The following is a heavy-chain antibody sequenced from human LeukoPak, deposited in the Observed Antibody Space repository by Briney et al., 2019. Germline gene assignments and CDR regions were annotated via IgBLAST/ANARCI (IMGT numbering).Heavy chain of an antibody. CDR3: ARGIQRRTFDI. D-gene: IGHD1-1*01. CDR1: GFTFSSYS. CDR2: ISSSSSTI. Sequence: GGSLRLSCAASGFTFSSYSMNWVRQAPGKGLEWVSYISSSSSTIYYADSVKGRFTISRDNAKNTLYLQMNSLRAEDSAVYYCARGIQRRTFDIWGQGTVVTVS. V-gene: IGHV3-48*04. J-gene: IGHJ3*02.